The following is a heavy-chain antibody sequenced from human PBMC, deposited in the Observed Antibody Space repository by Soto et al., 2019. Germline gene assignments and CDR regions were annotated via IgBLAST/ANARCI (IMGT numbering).Heavy chain of an antibody. CDR2: INHSGST. D-gene: IGHD3-22*01. CDR1: GGSFSGYY. CDR3: ARGDTYYYDSSGYYYFDY. J-gene: IGHJ4*02. Sequence: SETLSLTCAVYGGSFSGYYWSWIRQPPGKGLEWIGEINHSGSTNYNPSLKSRVTISVDTSKNQFSLKLSTVTAADTAVYYCARGDTYYYDSSGYYYFDYGGQGTLVTVSS. V-gene: IGHV4-34*01.